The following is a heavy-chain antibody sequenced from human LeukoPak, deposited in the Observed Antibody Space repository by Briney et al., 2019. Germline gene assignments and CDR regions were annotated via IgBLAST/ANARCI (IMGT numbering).Heavy chain of an antibody. V-gene: IGHV1-46*01. CDR2: INPSGGST. D-gene: IGHD2-21*02. CDR1: GYTFTSYY. Sequence: ASVKVSCKASGYTFTSYYMHWVRQAPGQGLEWMGIINPSGGSTSYAQKFQGRVTMTRDMSTSTVYMELSSLRSEDTAVYYCARAVRFCGGDCYSKDYYFDYWGQGTLVTVSS. CDR3: ARAVRFCGGDCYSKDYYFDY. J-gene: IGHJ4*02.